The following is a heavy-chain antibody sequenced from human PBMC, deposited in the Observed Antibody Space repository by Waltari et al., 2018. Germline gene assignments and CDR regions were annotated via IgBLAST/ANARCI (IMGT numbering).Heavy chain of an antibody. CDR2: SKRDGSST. CDR1: GFTYSMSW. D-gene: IGHD4-17*01. Sequence: EVQLVESGGGLVQPGGSLRLSCAASGFTYSMSWMHWVRQAPGKGLVWVSRSKRDGSSTSYADSVKGRFTISKDNAKNTVYLQMNSLRAEDTAIYYCARGARRTTVTTGWWYFDLWGRGTLVTVSS. V-gene: IGHV3-74*01. CDR3: ARGARRTTVTTGWWYFDL. J-gene: IGHJ2*01.